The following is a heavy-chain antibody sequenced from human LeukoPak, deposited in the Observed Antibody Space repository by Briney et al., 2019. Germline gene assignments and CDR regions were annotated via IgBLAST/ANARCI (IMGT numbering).Heavy chain of an antibody. CDR3: ARVLSSGDLGVDY. Sequence: GGSLRLSCAASGFTFSSYEMNWLRQAPGMGLEWVSYISSSGSTIYYADSVKGRFTISRDNAKNSLYLQMNSLRAEDTAVYYCARVLSSGDLGVDYWGQGALVTVSS. CDR2: ISSSGSTI. J-gene: IGHJ4*02. V-gene: IGHV3-48*03. D-gene: IGHD2-15*01. CDR1: GFTFSSYE.